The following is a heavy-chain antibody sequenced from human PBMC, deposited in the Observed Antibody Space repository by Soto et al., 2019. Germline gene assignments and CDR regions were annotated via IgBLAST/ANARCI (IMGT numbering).Heavy chain of an antibody. J-gene: IGHJ3*02. D-gene: IGHD5-12*01. Sequence: QAQLVQSGAEVKKSGASVRVSCKASGYTLTNYGVTWVRLAPGQGLEWLGRVTAYKADTNSAQNLQGRVTMATDTSTNTAYLELRSLRSDDTAVYFCATDVPSNSGNLYAFDIWGQGTMVTVSA. CDR1: GYTLTNYG. V-gene: IGHV1-18*04. CDR2: VTAYKADT. CDR3: ATDVPSNSGNLYAFDI.